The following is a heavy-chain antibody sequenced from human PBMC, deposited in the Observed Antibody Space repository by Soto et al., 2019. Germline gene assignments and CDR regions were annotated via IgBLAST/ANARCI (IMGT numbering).Heavy chain of an antibody. CDR1: GDTFTFYS. J-gene: IGHJ4*02. CDR2: INPILSMS. CDR3: ASSYGSGYRAFDY. D-gene: IGHD3-10*01. V-gene: IGHV1-69*02. Sequence: QVQLVQSGAEVKRPGSSVKVSCKASGDTFTFYSINWVRQAPGLGLEWMGRINPILSMSNYAQRFQGRVTMTADKSTRTAYMKLSSLRSEDTATYYCASSYGSGYRAFDYWGQGALVTVSS.